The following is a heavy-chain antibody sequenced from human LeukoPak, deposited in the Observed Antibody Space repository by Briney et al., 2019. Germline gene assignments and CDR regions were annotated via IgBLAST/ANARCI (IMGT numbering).Heavy chain of an antibody. V-gene: IGHV1-2*02. Sequence: ASVTVSCKASGYTFTGYYMHWVRQAPGQGLEWMGWINPNSGGTNYAQKFQGRVTMTRDTSISTAYMELSGLRSDDTAVYYCARVLYDFWSGYYDPSPRYGMDVWGQGTTVTVSS. J-gene: IGHJ6*02. CDR3: ARVLYDFWSGYYDPSPRYGMDV. CDR2: INPNSGGT. D-gene: IGHD3-3*01. CDR1: GYTFTGYY.